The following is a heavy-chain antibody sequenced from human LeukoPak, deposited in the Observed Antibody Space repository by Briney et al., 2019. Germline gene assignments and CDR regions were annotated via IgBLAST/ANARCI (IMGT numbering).Heavy chain of an antibody. Sequence: TGGSLRLSCAASGFTFSSYEMNWVRQAPGKGLEWVSYISSSGSTIYYADSVKGRFTISRDNAKNSLYLQMNSLRAEDTAVYYCAREGHYGSGTDYRGQGTLVTVSS. CDR2: ISSSGSTI. CDR3: AREGHYGSGTDY. CDR1: GFTFSSYE. V-gene: IGHV3-48*03. J-gene: IGHJ4*02. D-gene: IGHD3-10*01.